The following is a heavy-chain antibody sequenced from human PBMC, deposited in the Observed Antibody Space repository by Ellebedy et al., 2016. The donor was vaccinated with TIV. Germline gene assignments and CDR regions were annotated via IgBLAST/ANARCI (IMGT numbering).Heavy chain of an antibody. Sequence: GESLKISXAASGFTFTNYWMNWVRQAPGKGLEWVANINEDGSEQDFADSVKGRFTISRDNARNSLYLQMNNLRAEDTAVYYCARRGRGPVGFDYWGQGTLVTVSS. J-gene: IGHJ4*02. CDR3: ARRGRGPVGFDY. V-gene: IGHV3-7*03. D-gene: IGHD3-10*01. CDR2: INEDGSEQ. CDR1: GFTFTNYW.